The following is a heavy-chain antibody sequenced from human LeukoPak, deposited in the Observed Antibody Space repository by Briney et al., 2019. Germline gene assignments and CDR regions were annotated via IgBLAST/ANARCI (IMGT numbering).Heavy chain of an antibody. CDR3: ARVPYHPDILTGYSSFDY. CDR1: GGSISSGGYY. J-gene: IGHJ4*02. V-gene: IGHV4-31*03. CDR2: IYYSGST. Sequence: TSETLSLTCTVSGGSISSGGYYWSWIRQHPGKGLEWIGYIYYSGSTYYNPSLKSRVTISVDTSKNQFSLKLSSVTAADTAVYYCARVPYHPDILTGYSSFDYWGQGTLVTVSS. D-gene: IGHD3-9*01.